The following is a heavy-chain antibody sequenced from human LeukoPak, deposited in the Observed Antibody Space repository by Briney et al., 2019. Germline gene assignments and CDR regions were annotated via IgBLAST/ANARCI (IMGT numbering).Heavy chain of an antibody. V-gene: IGHV1-2*06. Sequence: ASVKVSCKVSGYTFTGYYMHWVRQAPGQGLEWMGRINPNNGGTNYAQKFQGRVTMTRDTSISTAYMELSRLKSDDTAVYYCARDGDFWSGYYCDYWGQGTQVTVSS. CDR1: GYTFTGYY. CDR3: ARDGDFWSGYYCDY. J-gene: IGHJ4*02. CDR2: INPNNGGT. D-gene: IGHD3-3*01.